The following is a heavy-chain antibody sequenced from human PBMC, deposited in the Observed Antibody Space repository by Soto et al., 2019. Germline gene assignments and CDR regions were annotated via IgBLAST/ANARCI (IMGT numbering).Heavy chain of an antibody. Sequence: QVHLVQSGAEVTKHGSSVKVSCKASGGTFSSHAITWVRLAPGQGLEWMGGIIPIFGTATYAQKFQGRVTITADEPSYTAYMELSSLSSDDTAVYYCASVSGAAMVSGAPYYYFGMEVWGQGTAVSVSS. D-gene: IGHD5-18*01. CDR3: ASVSGAAMVSGAPYYYFGMEV. CDR1: GGTFSSHA. J-gene: IGHJ6*02. CDR2: IIPIFGTA. V-gene: IGHV1-69*01.